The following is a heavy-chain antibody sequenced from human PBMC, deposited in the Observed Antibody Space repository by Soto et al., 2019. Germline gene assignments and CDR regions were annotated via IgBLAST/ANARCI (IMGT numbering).Heavy chain of an antibody. D-gene: IGHD6-19*01. CDR3: AKGGRQWLVTSDFNY. Sequence: VQLVESGGGVVQPGRSLRLSCAASGFTFSDYAMHWVRQAPGKGLEWVAVVSHDGRNTHSADSVKGRFPISRDSSKNTVSLEMTSLRAEDTAVYYCAKGGRQWLVTSDFNYWGQGALVTVSS. CDR1: GFTFSDYA. J-gene: IGHJ4*02. CDR2: VSHDGRNT. V-gene: IGHV3-30*18.